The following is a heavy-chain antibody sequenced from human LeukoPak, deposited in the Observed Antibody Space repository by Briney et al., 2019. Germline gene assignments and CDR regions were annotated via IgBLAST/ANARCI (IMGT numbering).Heavy chain of an antibody. CDR2: INTDGNTR. CDR3: VRDMGYYDKV. V-gene: IGHV3-74*01. D-gene: IGHD3-22*01. CDR1: GFTFSTSW. J-gene: IGHJ4*02. Sequence: GGSLRLSCATSGFTFSTSWMHWLRHAPGKGLVWVSRINTDGNTRDYADSVKGRFTISRDNAKNTLYLQMNSLRAEDTAVYYCVRDMGYYDKVWGQGTLVTVSS.